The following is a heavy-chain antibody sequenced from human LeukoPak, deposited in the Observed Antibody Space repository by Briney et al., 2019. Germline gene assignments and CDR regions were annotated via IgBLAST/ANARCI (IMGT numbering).Heavy chain of an antibody. CDR2: IDWNGDKI. J-gene: IGHJ6*03. CDR1: GFTFDDYG. D-gene: IGHD6-13*01. CDR3: ARVMYFRSSFYYHYMDL. Sequence: PGGSLRLSCVASGFTFDDYGMTWVRQVPGQGLEWACGIDWNGDKIGYADFAKGRFVVSRDNAKNSLSLEMNSLRTDDTALYYCARVMYFRSSFYYHYMDLWGEGTTVTVSS. V-gene: IGHV3-20*04.